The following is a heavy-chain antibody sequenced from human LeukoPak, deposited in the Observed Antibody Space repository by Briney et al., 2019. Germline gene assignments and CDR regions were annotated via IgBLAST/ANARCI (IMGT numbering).Heavy chain of an antibody. D-gene: IGHD3-10*01. CDR1: GFTVSSNY. V-gene: IGHV3-53*01. CDR2: IYSGGST. CDR3: ARAPVTTRLRGVIYNWYFDL. J-gene: IGHJ2*01. Sequence: PGGSLRLSCAASGFTVSSNYMSWVRQAPGKGLEWVSVIYSGGSTYYADSVKGRFTISRDNSKNSLYLQMNSLRAADTALYYCARAPVTTRLRGVIYNWYFDLWGRGTLVTVSS.